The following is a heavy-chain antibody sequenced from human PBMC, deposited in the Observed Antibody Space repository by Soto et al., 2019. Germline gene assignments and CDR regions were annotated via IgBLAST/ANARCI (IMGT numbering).Heavy chain of an antibody. CDR3: AKAFRQRGLFDP. J-gene: IGHJ5*02. D-gene: IGHD1-1*01. V-gene: IGHV4-34*01. CDR1: GGSFNGYF. CDR2: INHRGVA. Sequence: KASETLSLTCVVSGGSFNGYFWNWFRQPPGRRLEWIGDINHRGVATYNPSLKSRVTISVDSSNNQFSLKLTSITAADTAMYYCAKAFRQRGLFDPWGQGSLVTVSS.